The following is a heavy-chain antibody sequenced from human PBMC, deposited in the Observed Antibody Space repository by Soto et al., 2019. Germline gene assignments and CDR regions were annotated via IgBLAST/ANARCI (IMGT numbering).Heavy chain of an antibody. V-gene: IGHV1-69*01. CDR3: ARGATHGSSWYFWFDP. CDR2: IIPLCGTT. D-gene: IGHD6-13*01. J-gene: IGHJ5*02. CDR1: GGTFSTYP. Sequence: QVQLVQSGAEVRMPGSSVKVSCKASGGTFSTYPINWVRQAPGQGLEWMGGIIPLCGTTNYAQKFKGRGTITADESTSTAYMELSSLRAEDAAVYYCARGATHGSSWYFWFDPWGQGTLVTVSS.